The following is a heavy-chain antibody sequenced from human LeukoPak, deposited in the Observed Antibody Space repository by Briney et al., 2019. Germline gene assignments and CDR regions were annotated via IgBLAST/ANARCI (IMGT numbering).Heavy chain of an antibody. V-gene: IGHV1-46*01. CDR2: INPSGGST. D-gene: IGHD6-13*01. Sequence: ASVKVSCKASGYTFTSYYMHWVRQAPGQGLEWMGIINPSGGSTSYAQKFQGRVTMTGDTSTSTVYMELSSLRSEDTAVYYCARSGSSSSWEDFYFDYWGQGTLVTVSS. J-gene: IGHJ4*02. CDR1: GYTFTSYY. CDR3: ARSGSSSSWEDFYFDY.